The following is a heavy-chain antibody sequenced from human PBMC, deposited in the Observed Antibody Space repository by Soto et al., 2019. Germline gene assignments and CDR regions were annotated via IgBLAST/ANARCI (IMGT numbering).Heavy chain of an antibody. D-gene: IGHD1-26*01. CDR1: GFSLPTDRVG. J-gene: IGHJ4*02. CDR2: IYWDDSK. CDR3: AHAYGGRSLY. Sequence: QITLKESGPTLVKPTQTITLTCTFSGFSLPTDRVGVGWIRQPPGKALEWLAVIYWDDSKTYRPSLKGRLTITKDTSKNQVALTMTDMDPVDTATYYCAHAYGGRSLYWGPGTLVTVSS. V-gene: IGHV2-5*02.